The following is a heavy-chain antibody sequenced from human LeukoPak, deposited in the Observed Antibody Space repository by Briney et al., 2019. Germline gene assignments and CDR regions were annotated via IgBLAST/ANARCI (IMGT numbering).Heavy chain of an antibody. Sequence: PSETLSLTCTVSGGSISSYFWSWIRQPPGKGLEWIGYIYYSGSTNYNPSLKSRVTISVDTSKNQFSLKLSSVTAADTAVYYCARGYCSGGSCYRLFDYWGQGTLVTVSS. CDR1: GGSISSYF. V-gene: IGHV4-59*01. CDR2: IYYSGST. D-gene: IGHD2-15*01. J-gene: IGHJ4*02. CDR3: ARGYCSGGSCYRLFDY.